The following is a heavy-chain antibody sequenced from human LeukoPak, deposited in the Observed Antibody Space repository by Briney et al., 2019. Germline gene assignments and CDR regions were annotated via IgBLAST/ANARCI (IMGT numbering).Heavy chain of an antibody. D-gene: IGHD2-2*02. Sequence: GASVKVSCKSSGYTLTANCMHWLRLAPGQGLEWMGWINPNSGGTNYAQKFQGRVTMTRDTSINTVYMELSRLTSDDTAVYSWGDSQTRYRRHPYFDYWGQGTLVTVSS. CDR3: GDSQTRYRRHPYFDY. J-gene: IGHJ4*02. V-gene: IGHV1-2*02. CDR2: INPNSGGT. CDR1: GYTLTANC.